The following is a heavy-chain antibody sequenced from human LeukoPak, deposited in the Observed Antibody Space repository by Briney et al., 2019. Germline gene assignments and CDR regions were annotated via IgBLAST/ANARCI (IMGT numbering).Heavy chain of an antibody. D-gene: IGHD3-3*01. CDR3: APLGDFWGGYYTHPFDY. Sequence: LTGGSLRLSCAASRFTFSNYAMGWVRQAPGKGLEWVSAISGSGGSTYYADSVKGRFTISRDNSKNTLYLQMNSLRAEDTAVYYCAPLGDFWGGYYTHPFDYWGQGTLVTVSS. J-gene: IGHJ4*02. CDR1: RFTFSNYA. V-gene: IGHV3-23*01. CDR2: ISGSGGST.